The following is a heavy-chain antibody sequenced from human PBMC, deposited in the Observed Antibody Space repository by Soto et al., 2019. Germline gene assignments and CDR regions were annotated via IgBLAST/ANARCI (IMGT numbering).Heavy chain of an antibody. CDR1: GFTFSSYA. CDR2: ISSSSSYI. Sequence: GTLRLSCAASGFTFSSYAMSWVRQAPGKGLEWVSAISSSSSYIYYADSVEGRFTISRDNAKNSLYLQMNSLRAEDAAVYYCARDVDDYGEVIWYFDLWGRGTLVTVSS. D-gene: IGHD3-16*01. J-gene: IGHJ2*01. CDR3: ARDVDDYGEVIWYFDL. V-gene: IGHV3-21*01.